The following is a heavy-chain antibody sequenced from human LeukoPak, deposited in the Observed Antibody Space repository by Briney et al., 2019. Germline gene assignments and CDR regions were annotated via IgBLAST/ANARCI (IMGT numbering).Heavy chain of an antibody. D-gene: IGHD1-20*01. CDR2: ISSSGNTI. CDR1: GFTFSDYY. CDR3: ARSWGLNWNDVGYFDY. Sequence: PGGSLRLSCAASGFTFSDYYLSWIRRAPGKGLEWISYISSSGNTIYYTASVKGRFIIFRDNAKNSLYLQMNSLRAEDTAVYYCARSWGLNWNDVGYFDYWGQGTLVTVSS. J-gene: IGHJ4*02. V-gene: IGHV3-11*01.